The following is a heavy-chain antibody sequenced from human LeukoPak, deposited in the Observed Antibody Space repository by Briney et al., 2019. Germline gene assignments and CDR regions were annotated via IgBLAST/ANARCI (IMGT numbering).Heavy chain of an antibody. CDR1: GFTFSSYA. Sequence: GGSLRLSCAASGFTFSSYAMSWVRQAPGKGLEWVSTISDSGGSTYYADSLKGRFTISRDNSKNTLYLQMNSLRAEDTAVYYCAKDYYDSSGWVYYMDVWGKGTTVTISS. V-gene: IGHV3-23*01. CDR2: ISDSGGST. CDR3: AKDYYDSSGWVYYMDV. J-gene: IGHJ6*03. D-gene: IGHD3-22*01.